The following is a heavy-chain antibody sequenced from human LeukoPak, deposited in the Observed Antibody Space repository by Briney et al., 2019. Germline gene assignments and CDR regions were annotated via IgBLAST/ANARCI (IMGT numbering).Heavy chain of an antibody. J-gene: IGHJ4*02. CDR3: ARDGSSLMVEFDY. D-gene: IGHD2-15*01. V-gene: IGHV1-2*02. Sequence: ASVKVSCKASGYIFTDYYLYWVRQAPGQGLEVMGWIKCDTGDTSYSQKCQGRVTMTRDTSITTAYMELSRLRSDDTAVYYCARDGSSLMVEFDYWGQGTLVTVSS. CDR2: IKCDTGDT. CDR1: GYIFTDYY.